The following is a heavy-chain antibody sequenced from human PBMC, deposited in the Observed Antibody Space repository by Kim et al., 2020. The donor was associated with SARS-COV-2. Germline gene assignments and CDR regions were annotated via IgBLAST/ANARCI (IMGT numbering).Heavy chain of an antibody. J-gene: IGHJ4*02. Sequence: SETLSLTCTVSGGSISSSSYYWGWIRQPPGKGLEWIGSIYYSGSTYYNPSLKSRVTISVDTSKNQFSLKLSSVTAADTAVYYCARQVMYYGSGSYLDYWGQGTLVTVSS. V-gene: IGHV4-39*01. CDR1: GGSISSSSYY. D-gene: IGHD3-10*01. CDR3: ARQVMYYGSGSYLDY. CDR2: IYYSGST.